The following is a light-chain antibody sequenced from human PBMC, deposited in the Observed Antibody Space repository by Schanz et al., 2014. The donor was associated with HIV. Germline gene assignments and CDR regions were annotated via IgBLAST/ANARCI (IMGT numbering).Light chain of an antibody. Sequence: QSALTQPASVSGSPGQSITISCTGTSSDVGGYKHVSWYQQYPGKAPKLIIFDVDNRPSGVSWRFSASKSGNTASLTISGLQAEDEADYYCGSYSSGDSHWVFGGGTKLTVL. J-gene: IGLJ3*02. CDR3: GSYSSGDSHWV. CDR1: SSDVGGYKH. CDR2: DVD. V-gene: IGLV2-14*01.